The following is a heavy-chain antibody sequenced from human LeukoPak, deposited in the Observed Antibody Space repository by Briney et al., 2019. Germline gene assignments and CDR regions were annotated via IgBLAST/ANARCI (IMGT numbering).Heavy chain of an antibody. J-gene: IGHJ2*01. D-gene: IGHD6-6*01. CDR2: IYYSGST. Sequence: SETLSLTCTVSGGSISSSSYYWGWIRQPPGKGLEWIGSIYYSGSTYYNPSLKSRVTISVDTSKNQLSMNLSSVTAADTAVFFCARLSVYSSSYWYFDLWGRGTLVTVSS. CDR1: GGSISSSSYY. CDR3: ARLSVYSSSYWYFDL. V-gene: IGHV4-39*01.